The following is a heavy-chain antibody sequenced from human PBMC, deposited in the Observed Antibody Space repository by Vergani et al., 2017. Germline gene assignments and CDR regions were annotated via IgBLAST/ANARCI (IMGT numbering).Heavy chain of an antibody. V-gene: IGHV3-23*01. CDR2: IRGNGGST. Sequence: EVQLLESGGGLVQPGGSLRLSCAASGFPFSNYAMTWVRQAPGKGLEWVSTIRGNGGSTYYADSVKGRFTISRDNSKNTLYLQMNSLRAEDTAVYYCATRRDGYNPYYYNGMDVWGQGTTVTVSS. CDR3: ATRRDGYNPYYYNGMDV. D-gene: IGHD5-24*01. CDR1: GFPFSNYA. J-gene: IGHJ6*02.